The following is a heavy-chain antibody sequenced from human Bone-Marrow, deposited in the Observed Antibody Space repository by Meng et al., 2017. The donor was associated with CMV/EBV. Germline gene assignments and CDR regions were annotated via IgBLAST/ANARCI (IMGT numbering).Heavy chain of an antibody. D-gene: IGHD2-2*02. CDR2: INPSGGST. CDR3: ARDRPYCSGNSCYTRNVVEWLFGMDV. J-gene: IGHJ6*02. CDR1: GYTFTSYY. V-gene: IGHV1-46*01. Sequence: ASVKVSCKASGYTFTSYYMHWVRQAPGQGLEWMGIINPSGGSTSYAQKFQGRVTMTRDTSTSTVYMALSSLRSEDTAVYYCARDRPYCSGNSCYTRNVVEWLFGMDVWGQGTTVTVSS.